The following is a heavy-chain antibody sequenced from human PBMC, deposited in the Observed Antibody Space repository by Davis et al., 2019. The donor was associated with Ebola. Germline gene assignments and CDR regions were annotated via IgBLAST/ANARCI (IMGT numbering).Heavy chain of an antibody. Sequence: AASVKVSCKASGGTFSSYAISWVRQAPGQGLEWMGGIITILGTANYAQKFRGRVTITADKSTSTAYMELSSLRSEDTAVYYCARLIWSGYYLTETYYGMDVWGQGTTVTVSS. CDR1: GGTFSSYA. CDR3: ARLIWSGYYLTETYYGMDV. CDR2: IITILGTA. V-gene: IGHV1-69*06. J-gene: IGHJ6*02. D-gene: IGHD3-3*01.